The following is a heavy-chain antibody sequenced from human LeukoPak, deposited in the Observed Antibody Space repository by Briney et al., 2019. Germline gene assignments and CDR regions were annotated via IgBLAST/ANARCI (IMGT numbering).Heavy chain of an antibody. CDR1: GGSISSYY. D-gene: IGHD3-10*01. V-gene: IGHV3-11*04. J-gene: IGHJ4*02. Sequence: PSEALSLTCTVSGGSISSYYWSWIRQPPGKGLEWISYTSNTGNTIHYAVSVRGRFTISRDNAKNSLYLQMNSLRAEDTAVYYYARGSRGSYDYWGQGTLVTVSS. CDR3: ARGSRGSYDY. CDR2: TSNTGNTI.